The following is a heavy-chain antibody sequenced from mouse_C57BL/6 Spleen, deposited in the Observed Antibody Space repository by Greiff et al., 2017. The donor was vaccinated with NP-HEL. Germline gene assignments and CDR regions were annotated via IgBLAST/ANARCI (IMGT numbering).Heavy chain of an antibody. D-gene: IGHD4-1*02. J-gene: IGHJ1*03. CDR1: GFTFSDYG. CDR3: ARATGTWYFDV. CDR2: ISSGSSTI. Sequence: VQLKESGGGLVKPGGSLKLSCAASGFTFSDYGMHWVRQAPEKGLEWVAYISSGSSTIYYADTVKGRFTISRDNAKNTLFLQMTSLRSEDTAMYYCARATGTWYFDVWGTGTTVTVSS. V-gene: IGHV5-17*01.